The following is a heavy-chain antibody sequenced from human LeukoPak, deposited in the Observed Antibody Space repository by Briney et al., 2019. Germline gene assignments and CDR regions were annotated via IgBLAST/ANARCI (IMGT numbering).Heavy chain of an antibody. CDR2: INPSSGVT. V-gene: IGHV1-2*06. D-gene: IGHD3-3*01. CDR3: ARAQTRPYDFWSGYYTRGSSENWFDP. CDR1: GYTFTASY. Sequence: ASVKVSCKASGYTFTASYMHWVRQAPGQGLEWVGRINPSSGVTDYAQKFQGRVTMTRDTSISTAYMELSRLRSDDTAVYYCARAQTRPYDFWSGYYTRGSSENWFDPWGQGTLVTVSS. J-gene: IGHJ5*02.